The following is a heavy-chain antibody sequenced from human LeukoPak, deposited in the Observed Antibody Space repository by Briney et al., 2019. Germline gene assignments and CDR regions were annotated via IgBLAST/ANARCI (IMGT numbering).Heavy chain of an antibody. CDR1: GGSISSGSYY. CDR3: ARELPNYDSSAVYFDY. V-gene: IGHV4-61*02. D-gene: IGHD3-22*01. Sequence: ASETLSLTCTVSGGSISSGSYYWSWIRQPAGKGLEWIGRIYTSGSTNYNPSLKSRVTISVDTSKNQFSLKLSSVTAADTAVYYCARELPNYDSSAVYFDYWGQGTLVTVSS. CDR2: IYTSGST. J-gene: IGHJ4*02.